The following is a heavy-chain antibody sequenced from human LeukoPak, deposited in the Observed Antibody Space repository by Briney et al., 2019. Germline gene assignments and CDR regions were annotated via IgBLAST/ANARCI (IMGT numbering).Heavy chain of an antibody. CDR3: AKDLVLRYFDWLFDY. Sequence: GGSLRLSCAASGFTFSSYAMSWARQAPGKGLEWVSAISGSGGSTYYADSVKGRFTISRDNSKNTLYLQMNSLRAEDTAVYYCAKDLVLRYFDWLFDYWGQGTLVTVSS. D-gene: IGHD3-9*01. CDR2: ISGSGGST. V-gene: IGHV3-23*01. CDR1: GFTFSSYA. J-gene: IGHJ4*02.